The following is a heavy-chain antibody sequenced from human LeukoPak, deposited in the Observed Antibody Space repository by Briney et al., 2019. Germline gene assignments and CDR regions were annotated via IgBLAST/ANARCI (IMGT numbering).Heavy chain of an antibody. CDR1: GFTFSTYG. CDR2: ISYDGSNK. J-gene: IGHJ4*02. CDR3: AKGPDGTDY. Sequence: GGALRLSCAASGFTFSTYGMHWVRQAPGKGLEWVAVISYDGSNKYYADSVKGRFTISRDNSKNTLYLQMNSLRAEDKAVYYCAKGPDGTDYWGQGTLVTVSS. D-gene: IGHD1-14*01. V-gene: IGHV3-30*18.